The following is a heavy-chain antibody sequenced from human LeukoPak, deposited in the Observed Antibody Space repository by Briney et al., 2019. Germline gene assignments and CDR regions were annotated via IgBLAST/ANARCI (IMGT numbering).Heavy chain of an antibody. CDR3: ARIQLYHGDFDS. CDR1: GFTYSNAW. V-gene: IGHV3-15*01. D-gene: IGHD1-1*01. J-gene: IGHJ4*02. Sequence: GGSLRLSCAASGFTYSNAWMSWVRQAPGKGLEWVGRIKSKTDGGTTDYAAPVKGRFTISRDNAKNSLSLQMNSLRAEDTATYYCARIQLYHGDFDSWGQGTLVTVSS. CDR2: IKSKTDGGTT.